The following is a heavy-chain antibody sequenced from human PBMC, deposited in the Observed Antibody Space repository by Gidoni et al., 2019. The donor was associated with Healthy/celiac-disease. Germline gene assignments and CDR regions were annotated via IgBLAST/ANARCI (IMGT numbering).Heavy chain of an antibody. Sequence: EVQLLESGGGLVQPGGSLRLYCGASGVTFSSYAMSWVRQAPGKGLEWVSAISGSGGSTYYSDSVKGRFTISRDNSKNTLYLQMISLRAEDTAVYYCAKDRLAVTTYFDYWGQGTLVTVSS. D-gene: IGHD4-17*01. CDR1: GVTFSSYA. CDR3: AKDRLAVTTYFDY. CDR2: ISGSGGST. V-gene: IGHV3-23*01. J-gene: IGHJ4*02.